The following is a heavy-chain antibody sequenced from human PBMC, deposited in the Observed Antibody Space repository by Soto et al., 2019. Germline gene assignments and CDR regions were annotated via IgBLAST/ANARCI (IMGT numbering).Heavy chain of an antibody. V-gene: IGHV3-72*01. CDR2: TRNKANSYTT. Sequence: GGSLRLSCSAPGVTFSDNYMDWVRQAPGKGLEWVGRTRNKANSYTTEYAASVKGRFTISRDDSKNSLYLQMNSLKTEDTAVYYCARDRGRGYSYGYFNYYGMDVWGQGTTVTVSS. CDR1: GVTFSDNY. CDR3: ARDRGRGYSYGYFNYYGMDV. D-gene: IGHD5-18*01. J-gene: IGHJ6*02.